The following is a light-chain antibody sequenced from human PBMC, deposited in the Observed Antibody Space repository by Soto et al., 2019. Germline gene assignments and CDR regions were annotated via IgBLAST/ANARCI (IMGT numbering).Light chain of an antibody. CDR2: GAS. J-gene: IGKJ1*01. V-gene: IGKV3-15*01. CDR3: QQYNTWPPGT. CDR1: QSVAFN. Sequence: EIVTTQSLATLSVSPGERATLSCRASQSVAFNLAWYQQKPGQAPRLLIYGASTRATDIPARFSGSGSGTEFTLTISSLQSEDFAVYYCQQYNTWPPGTFGQGTRVEIK.